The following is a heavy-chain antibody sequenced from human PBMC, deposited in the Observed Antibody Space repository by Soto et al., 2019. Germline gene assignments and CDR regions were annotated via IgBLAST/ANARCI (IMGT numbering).Heavy chain of an antibody. CDR2: VYYAGAT. CDR3: ARAMGDWGTYYYYYGMDV. Sequence: QVQLQESGPGLVRPSETLSLTCTVSGDAMSSNYWSWIRQPPGKGLEWIGYVYYAGATSYNPSLKSRVTISVDTSKNQFSLKLSSVTAADTAVYYCARAMGDWGTYYYYYGMDVWVQGTTVTVSS. D-gene: IGHD3-16*01. J-gene: IGHJ6*02. CDR1: GDAMSSNY. V-gene: IGHV4-59*01.